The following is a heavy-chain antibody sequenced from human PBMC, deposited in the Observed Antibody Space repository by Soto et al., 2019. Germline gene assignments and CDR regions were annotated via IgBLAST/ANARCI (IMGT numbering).Heavy chain of an antibody. J-gene: IGHJ6*02. CDR2: IYYSGST. CDR3: ARLGALNDLTIFGVVTAPYGMDV. D-gene: IGHD3-3*01. Sequence: SETLSLTCTVSGGSISSSSYYWGWIRQPPGKGLERIGSIYYSGSTYYNPSLKSRVTISVDTSKNHFSLKLSSVTAADTVVYYCARLGALNDLTIFGVVTAPYGMDVWGQGTTVTVSS. V-gene: IGHV4-39*01. CDR1: GGSISSSSYY.